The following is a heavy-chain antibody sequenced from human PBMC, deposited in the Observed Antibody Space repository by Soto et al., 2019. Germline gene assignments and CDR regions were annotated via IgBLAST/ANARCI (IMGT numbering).Heavy chain of an antibody. CDR2: IFPGGST. Sequence: GGSLRLSCAASGFTFSTYTMNWVRQAPGKGLEWVAGIFPGGSTYYANSVKGRFTISRDHSQSSVFLQLSSLRDEDTAVYYCAKDRQPDGICTFDLWCQGTLVTVSS. CDR3: AKDRQPDGICTFDL. J-gene: IGHJ4*02. V-gene: IGHV3-23*03. D-gene: IGHD2-8*01. CDR1: GFTFSTYT.